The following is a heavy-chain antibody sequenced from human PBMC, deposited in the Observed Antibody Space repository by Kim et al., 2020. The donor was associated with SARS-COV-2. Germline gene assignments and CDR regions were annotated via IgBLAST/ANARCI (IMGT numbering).Heavy chain of an antibody. D-gene: IGHD1-26*01. CDR2: ISGSGGST. Sequence: GGSLRLSCAASGFTFSSYAMSWVRQAPGKGLEWVSAISGSGGSTYYADSVKGRFNISRDNSKNTLYLQMNSLRAEDTAVYYCAKDKASGIVGATTLDYWGQGTLVTVSS. CDR3: AKDKASGIVGATTLDY. CDR1: GFTFSSYA. J-gene: IGHJ4*02. V-gene: IGHV3-23*01.